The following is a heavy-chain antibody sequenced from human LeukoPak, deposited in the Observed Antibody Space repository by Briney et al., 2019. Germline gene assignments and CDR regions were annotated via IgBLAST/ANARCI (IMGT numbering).Heavy chain of an antibody. J-gene: IGHJ4*02. CDR2: ISADGGST. CDR3: AKESGKFDY. CDR1: GINFADYA. Sequence: GGSLRLSCVVSGINFADYAMHWVRQPPGKGLEWVSLISADGGSTFSADSVKGRFSISRDNSKNSLYLQMSSLRSEDTAMYYCAKESGKFDYWGQGTLVAVSS. V-gene: IGHV3-43*02.